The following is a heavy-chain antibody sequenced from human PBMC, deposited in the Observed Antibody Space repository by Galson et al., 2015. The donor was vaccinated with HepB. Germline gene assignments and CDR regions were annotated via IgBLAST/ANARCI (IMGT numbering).Heavy chain of an antibody. CDR2: IIPIFGTA. V-gene: IGHV1-69*13. Sequence: SVKVSCKASGGTFSSYAISWVRQAPGQGLEWMGGIIPIFGTANYAQKFQGRVTITADESTSTAYMELSSLRSEDTAVYYCARERPEKKGPIDAFDIWGQGTMVTVSS. CDR3: ARERPEKKGPIDAFDI. J-gene: IGHJ3*02. CDR1: GGTFSSYA.